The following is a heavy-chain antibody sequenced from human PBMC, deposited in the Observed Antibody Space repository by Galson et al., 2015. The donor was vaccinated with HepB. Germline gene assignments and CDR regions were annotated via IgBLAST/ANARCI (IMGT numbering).Heavy chain of an antibody. Sequence: SLRLSCAASGFTFSSYAMSWVRQAPGKGLEWVSAISGSGGSTYYADSVKGRFTISRDNSKNTLYLQMNSLRAEDTAVYYCAKGLTYYYGSGSYYNGYYFDYWGQGTLVTVSS. CDR3: AKGLTYYYGSGSYYNGYYFDY. J-gene: IGHJ4*02. D-gene: IGHD3-10*01. CDR1: GFTFSSYA. CDR2: ISGSGGST. V-gene: IGHV3-23*01.